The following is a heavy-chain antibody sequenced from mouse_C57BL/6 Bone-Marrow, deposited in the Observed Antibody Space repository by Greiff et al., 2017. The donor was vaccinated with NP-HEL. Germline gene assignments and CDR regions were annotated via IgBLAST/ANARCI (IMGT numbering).Heavy chain of an antibody. CDR2: IYPRRGNH. CDR3: ARGRVLRAFDY. CDR1: GYTFTSYG. J-gene: IGHJ2*01. V-gene: IGHV1-81*01. Sequence: QVQLQQSGAELARPGASVKLSCKASGYTFTSYGISWVKQRTGQGLEWIGEIYPRRGNHYYNEQFTGKATLTADKSSSTAYMELRSLTSEDAAVYFCARGRVLRAFDYWGQGTTLTVSS. D-gene: IGHD1-1*01.